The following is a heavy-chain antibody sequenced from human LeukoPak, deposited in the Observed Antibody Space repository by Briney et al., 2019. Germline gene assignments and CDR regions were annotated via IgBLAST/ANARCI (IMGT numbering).Heavy chain of an antibody. CDR2: INHSGSN. D-gene: IGHD3-3*01. CDR1: GGSFSGYY. CDR3: ARGMYDFWSGYPRNYYMDV. Sequence: PSETLSLTCAVYGGSFSGYYWSWLRQPPGKGLEWIGEINHSGSNNYNPSLKSRVTISVDTSKNQFSLKLSSVTAADTAVYYCARGMYDFWSGYPRNYYMDVWGKGTTVTVSS. V-gene: IGHV4-34*01. J-gene: IGHJ6*03.